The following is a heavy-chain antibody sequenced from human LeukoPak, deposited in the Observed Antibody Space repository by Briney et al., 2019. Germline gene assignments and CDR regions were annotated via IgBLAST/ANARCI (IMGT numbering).Heavy chain of an antibody. CDR1: GGSISSSSYY. V-gene: IGHV4-39*07. CDR3: ARVVGQLADTWFVSSYYFDY. D-gene: IGHD3-10*01. CDR2: IYYSGST. Sequence: PSETLSLTCTVSGGSISSSSYYWGWIRQPSGKGLEWIGSIYYSGSTYYNPSLKSRVTISVDTSKNQFSLKLSSVTAADTAVYYCARVVGQLADTWFVSSYYFDYWGQGTLVTVSS. J-gene: IGHJ4*02.